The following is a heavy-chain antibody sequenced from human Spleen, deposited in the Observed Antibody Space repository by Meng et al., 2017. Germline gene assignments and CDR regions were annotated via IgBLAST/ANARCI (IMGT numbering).Heavy chain of an antibody. D-gene: IGHD1-26*01. CDR1: GYTLTAYY. V-gene: IGHV7-4-1*02. Sequence: ASVKVSCKASGYTLTAYYIHWVRQAPGQGLEGMGWIDTKTGNPTYAQGFRGRLVFSLDTSVSTTYLQISGLKADDTAVYYCAKVSGNYYPTYNWFDPWGQGTLVTVSS. J-gene: IGHJ5*02. CDR2: IDTKTGNP. CDR3: AKVSGNYYPTYNWFDP.